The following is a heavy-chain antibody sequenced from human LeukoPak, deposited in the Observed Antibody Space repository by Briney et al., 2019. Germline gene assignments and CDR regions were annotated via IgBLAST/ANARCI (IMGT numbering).Heavy chain of an antibody. J-gene: IGHJ1*01. CDR2: ISGSGGST. CDR3: AKPIVGATVENFQH. D-gene: IGHD1-26*01. V-gene: IGHV3-23*01. CDR1: GFTFSSYA. Sequence: PGASLRLSCAASGFTFSSYAMSWVRQAPGKGLEWVSAISGSGGSTYYADSVKGRFTISRDNSKNTPYLQMNSLRAEDTAVYYCAKPIVGATVENFQHWGQGTLVTVSS.